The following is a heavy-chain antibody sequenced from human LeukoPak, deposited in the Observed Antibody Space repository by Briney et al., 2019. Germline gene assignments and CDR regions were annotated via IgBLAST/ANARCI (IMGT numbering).Heavy chain of an antibody. D-gene: IGHD6-13*01. CDR1: GFTLSSYS. V-gene: IGHV3-21*01. CDR3: ARGQRIADAFDI. Sequence: GGSLRLSCAASGFTLSSYSMNWVRQAPGKGLEWVSSISSSSSYIYYADSVKGRFTISRDNAKNSLYLQMNSLRAEDTAVYYWARGQRIADAFDIWGQGTMVTVSS. CDR2: ISSSSSYI. J-gene: IGHJ3*02.